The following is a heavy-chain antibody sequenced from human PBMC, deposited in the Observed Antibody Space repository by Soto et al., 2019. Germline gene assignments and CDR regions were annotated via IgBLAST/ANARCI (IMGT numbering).Heavy chain of an antibody. CDR2: INPSGGST. CDR3: AREIAAAGNGPPQARDY. Sequence: QVQLVQSGAEVKKTGASVKVSCKASGYTFTSYYMHWVRQAPGQGLDWMGIINPSGGSTSYAQKFQGRVTMTRYTSTSTVYMEMSSLRSEDTAVYYCAREIAAAGNGPPQARDYWGQGTLVTVSS. CDR1: GYTFTSYY. V-gene: IGHV1-46*03. D-gene: IGHD6-13*01. J-gene: IGHJ4*02.